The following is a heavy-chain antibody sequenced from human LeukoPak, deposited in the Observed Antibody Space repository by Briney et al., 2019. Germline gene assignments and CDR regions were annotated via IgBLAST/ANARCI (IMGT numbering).Heavy chain of an antibody. CDR1: TPTLNNSW. D-gene: IGHD6-13*01. CDR3: ASRAGYTGSWSAFDY. J-gene: IGHJ4*02. CDR2: IKQDVSEK. V-gene: IGHV3-7*02. Sequence: GGSLRLSCTAPTPTLNNSWMSWGRQAPGKGREWVANIKQDVSEKFLVDSVKGRFTISTANAKNSLYLPTNSVRAGNTAVYYCASRAGYTGSWSAFDYWGQGTLGTVSS.